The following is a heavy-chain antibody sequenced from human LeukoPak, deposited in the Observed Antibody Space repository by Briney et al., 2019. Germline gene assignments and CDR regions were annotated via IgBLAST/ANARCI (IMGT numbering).Heavy chain of an antibody. CDR1: GFTFSSYA. Sequence: GGSLRLSCAASGFTFSSYAMSWVRQAPGKGLEWVSAISGSDGSTYYAGSVEGRFTISRDNSKNTLYLQMNSLRAEDTAVYYCAKGTGNYYYYGMDVWGQGTTVTVSS. D-gene: IGHD1-14*01. CDR3: AKGTGNYYYYGMDV. CDR2: ISGSDGST. V-gene: IGHV3-23*01. J-gene: IGHJ6*02.